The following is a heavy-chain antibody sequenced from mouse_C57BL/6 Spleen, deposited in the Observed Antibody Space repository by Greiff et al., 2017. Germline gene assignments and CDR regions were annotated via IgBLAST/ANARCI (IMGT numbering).Heavy chain of an antibody. J-gene: IGHJ4*01. CDR3: EGCDATVVARAMDY. D-gene: IGHD1-1*01. CDR1: GYTFTSYW. Sequence: QVQLQQPGAELVKPGASVKVSCKASGYTFTSYWMHWVKQRPGRGLEWIGRIDPNSGGTKYNEKFKSKATLTVDKPSSTAYMQLSSLTSEDSAVLYCEGCDATVVARAMDYWGQGTSVTVSS. V-gene: IGHV1-72*01. CDR2: IDPNSGGT.